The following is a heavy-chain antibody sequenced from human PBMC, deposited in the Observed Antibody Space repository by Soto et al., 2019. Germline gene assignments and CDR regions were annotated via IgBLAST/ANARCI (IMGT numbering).Heavy chain of an antibody. V-gene: IGHV1-46*01. CDR2: ISPSGGST. J-gene: IGHJ1*01. CDR3: ARGRLIDSWSH. D-gene: IGHD6-13*01. CDR1: GYTFTTHG. Sequence: ASVKVACKASGYTFTTHGISWVRQAPGQGLEWMGIISPSGGSTSYAQKFQGRVTMTRDTSTSTVYMELSSLRSEDTAVYYCARGRLIDSWSHWGQGTLVTVSS.